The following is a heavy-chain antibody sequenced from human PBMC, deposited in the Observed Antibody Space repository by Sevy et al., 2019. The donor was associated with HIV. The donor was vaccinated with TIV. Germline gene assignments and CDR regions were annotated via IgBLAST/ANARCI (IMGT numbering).Heavy chain of an antibody. Sequence: GGSLRLSCAPSGVTFSTYTINWVRQAPGKGLEWVSSITVSSSYINYADSMKGRITISRENVKNSLFLQMNSLRAEDTAVYYCASGGSNYGYEAFDIWGQGTMVTVSS. CDR1: GVTFSTYT. D-gene: IGHD4-17*01. J-gene: IGHJ3*02. CDR3: ASGGSNYGYEAFDI. V-gene: IGHV3-21*06. CDR2: ITVSSSYI.